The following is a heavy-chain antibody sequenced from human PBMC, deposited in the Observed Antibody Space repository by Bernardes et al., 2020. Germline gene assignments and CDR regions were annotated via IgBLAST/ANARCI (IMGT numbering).Heavy chain of an antibody. CDR3: ARDTNYYGSGIDY. Sequence: SETLSLTCTVSGGSISSSYWSWIRQHPGPGLAWIGYIYYSGSTNYNPSLKSRVTISVDTFKNQFSLKLSSVTAADTAVYYCARDTNYYGSGIDYWGQGTLVTVSS. D-gene: IGHD3-10*01. CDR2: IYYSGST. CDR1: GGSISSSY. J-gene: IGHJ4*02. V-gene: IGHV4-59*01.